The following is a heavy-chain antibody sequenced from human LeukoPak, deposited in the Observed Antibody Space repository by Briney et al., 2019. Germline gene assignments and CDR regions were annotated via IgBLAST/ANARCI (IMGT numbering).Heavy chain of an antibody. J-gene: IGHJ4*02. CDR3: AKDGNSGWYLYYFDY. D-gene: IGHD6-19*01. V-gene: IGHV3-21*04. CDR2: ISSSSSYI. Sequence: PWGSLRLSCAASGFTFSSYSMNWVRQAPGKGLEWVSSISSSSSYIYYVDSVKGRFTISRDNSKNTLYLQMNSLRAEDTAVYYCAKDGNSGWYLYYFDYWGQGTLVTVSS. CDR1: GFTFSSYS.